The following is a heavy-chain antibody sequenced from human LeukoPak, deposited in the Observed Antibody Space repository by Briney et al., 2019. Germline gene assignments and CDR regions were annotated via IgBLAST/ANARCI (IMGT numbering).Heavy chain of an antibody. CDR3: ARAGDYGDYFDY. D-gene: IGHD4-17*01. Sequence: SVKVSCKASGGTFSSYAISWVRQAPGQGLEWMGRIIPILGIANSAQKFQGRVTITADKSTSTAYMELSSLRSEDTAVYYCARAGDYGDYFDYWGQGTLVTVSS. J-gene: IGHJ4*02. V-gene: IGHV1-69*04. CDR2: IIPILGIA. CDR1: GGTFSSYA.